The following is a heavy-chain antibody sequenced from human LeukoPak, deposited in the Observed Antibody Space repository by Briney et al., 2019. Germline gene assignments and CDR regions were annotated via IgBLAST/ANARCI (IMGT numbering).Heavy chain of an antibody. CDR1: GDSISSNNW. CDR3: AKKPNTVYNFDV. J-gene: IGHJ6*04. CDR2: IYYSGII. V-gene: IGHV4-28*05. D-gene: IGHD1-20*01. Sequence: PSDTLSQTFAVSGDSISSNNWWGWIRQPPGKGLEWIGYIYYSGIIHYNASPKSRVTMSVDTSKNQFSLKLNSVTAVDTAVYYCAKKPNTVYNFDVWGKGTTVSVSS.